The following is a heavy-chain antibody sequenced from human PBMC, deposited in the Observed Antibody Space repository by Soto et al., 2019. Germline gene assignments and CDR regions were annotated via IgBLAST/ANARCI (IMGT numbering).Heavy chain of an antibody. CDR1: GGSISRYY. Sequence: LSLTCNVSGGSISRYYWSWIRQPPGKGLEWIGYIHYSGSTKYNPSLKSRVTISVDTSKNQFSLKLTSVTAADTAVYFCARVPAVASTIPSLWFDPWGQGTLVTVSS. CDR2: IHYSGST. V-gene: IGHV4-59*01. CDR3: ARVPAVASTIPSLWFDP. J-gene: IGHJ5*02. D-gene: IGHD6-19*01.